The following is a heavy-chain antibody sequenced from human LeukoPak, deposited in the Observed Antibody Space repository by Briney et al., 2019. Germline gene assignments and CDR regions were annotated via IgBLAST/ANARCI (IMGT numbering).Heavy chain of an antibody. CDR2: IHDSGST. Sequence: SETLSLTCDVSGSIITSNWWTWVRQPPGKGLEWIGEIHDSGSTNYNPSLKSRVTISLDKSKKQFSVKLSPVTAADTAVYYCASRPGSSRPYWGRGTLVTVSS. J-gene: IGHJ4*02. CDR3: ASRPGSSRPY. D-gene: IGHD6-13*01. V-gene: IGHV4-4*02. CDR1: GSIITSNW.